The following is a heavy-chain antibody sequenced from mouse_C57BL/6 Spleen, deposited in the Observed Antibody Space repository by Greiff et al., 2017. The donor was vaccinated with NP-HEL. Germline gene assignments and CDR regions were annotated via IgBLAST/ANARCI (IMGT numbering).Heavy chain of an antibody. D-gene: IGHD2-3*01. Sequence: QVQLQQSGPGLVQPSQSLSITCTVSGFSLTSYGVHWVRQSPGKGLEWLGVIWSGGSTDYNAAFLSRLSISKDNSKSHVFFKMNSLQADDTAIYYCARKGDDGYYFYAMDYWGQGTSVTVSS. CDR1: GFSLTSYG. CDR2: IWSGGST. CDR3: ARKGDDGYYFYAMDY. J-gene: IGHJ4*01. V-gene: IGHV2-2*01.